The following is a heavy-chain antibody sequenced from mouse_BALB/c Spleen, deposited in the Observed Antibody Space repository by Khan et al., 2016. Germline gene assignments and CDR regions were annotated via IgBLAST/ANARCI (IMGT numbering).Heavy chain of an antibody. CDR3: ARLWSYAMDY. Sequence: EVELVESGGGLVQPGGSLRLSCATSGFTLTAYYMSWVRQPPGKALEWLGFIRNKANGYKTEYSASVKGRFTTSREKSQSILYLQTTTLRAEGSATYCCARLWSYAMDYWGQGTSVTVSS. V-gene: IGHV7-3*02. CDR1: GFTLTAYY. CDR2: IRNKANGYKT. J-gene: IGHJ4*01. D-gene: IGHD1-1*02.